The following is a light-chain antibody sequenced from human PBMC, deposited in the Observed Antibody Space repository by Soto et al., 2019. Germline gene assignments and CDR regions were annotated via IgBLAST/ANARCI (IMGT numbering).Light chain of an antibody. Sequence: EIVLTQSPGTLSLSPGERATLSCRASQSVSSSYLAWYQQKPGQAPRLLIYGASSRATGIPGRFSGSGSGTGFTLTISRLEPEDFAVYYCQQYGSSLFTFGPGTKVDIK. CDR3: QQYGSSLFT. CDR1: QSVSSSY. J-gene: IGKJ3*01. V-gene: IGKV3-20*01. CDR2: GAS.